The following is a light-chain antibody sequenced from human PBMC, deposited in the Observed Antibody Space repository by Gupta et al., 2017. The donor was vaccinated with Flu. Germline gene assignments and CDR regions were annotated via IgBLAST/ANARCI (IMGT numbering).Light chain of an antibody. CDR3: VLYMGSGFWV. CDR2: STN. V-gene: IGLV8-61*01. J-gene: IGLJ3*02. Sequence: TVVTQQPSCSVSPGGTVTLTCGLSSGSVSTSYYPSWYQQTPGQAPRTLIYSTNTRSSGVPDRFSGSILGNKAALTITGAQADDESDYYCVLYMGSGFWVFGGGTKLTVL. CDR1: SGSVSTSYY.